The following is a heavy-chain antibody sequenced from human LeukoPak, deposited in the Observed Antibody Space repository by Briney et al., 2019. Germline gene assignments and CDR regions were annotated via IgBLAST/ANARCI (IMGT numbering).Heavy chain of an antibody. CDR2: IVGSGSST. Sequence: GGSLRLSCAASGFTFSSCAMSWVRQAPGKGLEWVSAIVGSGSSTYYADSVKGRFTIFRDNSKNTLYLQMNSLRAEDTAVYYCAKDRVRFSSRVDAFDIWGRGTMVTVSS. D-gene: IGHD6-13*01. V-gene: IGHV3-23*01. CDR1: GFTFSSCA. CDR3: AKDRVRFSSRVDAFDI. J-gene: IGHJ3*02.